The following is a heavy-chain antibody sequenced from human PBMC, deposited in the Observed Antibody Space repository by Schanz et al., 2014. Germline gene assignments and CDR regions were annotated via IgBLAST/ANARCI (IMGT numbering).Heavy chain of an antibody. V-gene: IGHV3-11*01. CDR1: GFNFGDYY. CDR2: ISRDGTTS. Sequence: VQLVESGGGLVQSGGSLRLSCAASGFNFGDYYMTWVRQAPGKGLEWLSYISRDGTTSYYADSVKGRFTISRDNAKNSLYLEMTSLRGEDTAVYYCARDGGRDGYNLAFDVWGQGTLVTVSS. D-gene: IGHD5-12*01. J-gene: IGHJ3*01. CDR3: ARDGGRDGYNLAFDV.